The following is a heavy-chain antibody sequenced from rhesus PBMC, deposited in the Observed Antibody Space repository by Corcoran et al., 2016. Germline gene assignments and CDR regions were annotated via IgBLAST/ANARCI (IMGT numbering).Heavy chain of an antibody. V-gene: IGHV4S7*01. D-gene: IGHD6-31*01. J-gene: IGHJ4*01. CDR1: GGSITIGYG. CDR2: IYGISGNT. Sequence: QVQLQESGPGLVNPSETLSLTCTVSGGSITIGYGWSWIRQPPAKGLEWIGYIYGISGNTYYNPSLKSRVTISEDTSKSQCALKLSAVTAADTAVYYWASLYSSGWYYFDYWGQGVLVTVSS. CDR3: ASLYSSGWYYFDY.